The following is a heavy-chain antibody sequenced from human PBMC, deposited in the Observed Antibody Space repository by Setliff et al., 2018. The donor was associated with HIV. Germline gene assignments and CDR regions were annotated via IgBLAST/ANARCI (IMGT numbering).Heavy chain of an antibody. D-gene: IGHD3-22*01. V-gene: IGHV3-7*03. CDR2: IKGDGSEK. CDR1: GFTLSNYW. J-gene: IGHJ4*02. Sequence: PGGSLRLSCAASGFTLSNYWMNWVRQAPGKGLEWVAKIKGDGSEKNYVDSVKGRFTISRDNSKNTLYLQMNSLTADDTAVYYCAKRRSSDNSVHGNYFDYWGQGTLVTVSS. CDR3: AKRRSSDNSVHGNYFDY.